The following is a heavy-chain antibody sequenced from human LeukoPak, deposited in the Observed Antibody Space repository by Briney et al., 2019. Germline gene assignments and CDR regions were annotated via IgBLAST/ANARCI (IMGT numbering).Heavy chain of an antibody. CDR3: ARDLVPYYDILTGYWVY. Sequence: GASVKVSCKASGYTFTSYGISWVRRAPGQGLEWMGWISAYNGNTNYAQKLQGRVTMTTDTSTSTAYMELRSLRSDDTAVYYCARDLVPYYDILTGYWVYWGQGTLVTVSS. CDR1: GYTFTSYG. CDR2: ISAYNGNT. D-gene: IGHD3-9*01. J-gene: IGHJ4*02. V-gene: IGHV1-18*01.